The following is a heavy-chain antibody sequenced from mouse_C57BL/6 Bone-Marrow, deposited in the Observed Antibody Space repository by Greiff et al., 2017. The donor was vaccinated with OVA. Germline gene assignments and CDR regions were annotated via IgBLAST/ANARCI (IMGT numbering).Heavy chain of an antibody. Sequence: EVKLVESEGGLVQPGSSMKLSCTASGFTFSDYYMAWVRQVPEKGLEWVANINYDGSSTYYLDSLKSRFIISRDNAKNILYLQMSSLKSEDTATYYCARTHKRGYFDYWGQGTTLTVSS. CDR2: INYDGSST. V-gene: IGHV5-16*01. CDR1: GFTFSDYY. J-gene: IGHJ2*01. CDR3: ARTHKRGYFDY.